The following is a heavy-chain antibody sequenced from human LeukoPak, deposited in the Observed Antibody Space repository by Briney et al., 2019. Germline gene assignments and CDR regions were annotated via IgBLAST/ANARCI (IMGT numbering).Heavy chain of an antibody. D-gene: IGHD3-22*01. CDR3: ARIGGYYDSSGSDGDY. Sequence: SGPALVKPTQTLTLTCTFSGFSLSTSGMCVSWIRQPPGKALEWLARIDWDDDKYYSTSLKTRLTISKDTSKNQVVLTMTNMDPVDTATYYCARIGGYYDSSGSDGDYWGQGTLVTVSS. CDR1: GFSLSTSGMC. V-gene: IGHV2-70*11. J-gene: IGHJ4*02. CDR2: IDWDDDK.